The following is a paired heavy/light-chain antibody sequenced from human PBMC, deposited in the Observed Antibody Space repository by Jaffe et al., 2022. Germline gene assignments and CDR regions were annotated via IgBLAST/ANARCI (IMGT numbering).Light chain of an antibody. Sequence: QSVLTQPPSVSGAPGQRVTISCTGSSSNIGAGYDVHWYQQLPGTAPKLLIYGNSNRPSGVPDRFSGSKSGTSASLAITGLQAEDEADYYCQSYDSSLRGVVFGGGTKLTVL. CDR3: QSYDSSLRGVV. J-gene: IGLJ2*01. CDR2: GNS. V-gene: IGLV1-40*01. CDR1: SSNIGAGYD.
Heavy chain of an antibody. Sequence: QLQLQESGPGLVKPSETLSLTCTVSGGSISSSSYYWGWIRQPPGKGLEWIGSIYYSGSTYYNPSLKSRVTISVDTSKNQFSLKLSSVTAADTAVYYCALSLQLPVQVVVPATINWFDPWGQGTLVTVSS. J-gene: IGHJ5*02. CDR2: IYYSGST. CDR3: ALSLQLPVQVVVPATINWFDP. V-gene: IGHV4-39*01. D-gene: IGHD2-2*01. CDR1: GGSISSSSYY.